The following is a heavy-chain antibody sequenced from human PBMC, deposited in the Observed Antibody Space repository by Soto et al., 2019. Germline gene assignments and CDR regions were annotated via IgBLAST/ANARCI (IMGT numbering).Heavy chain of an antibody. J-gene: IGHJ3*02. V-gene: IGHV1-69*01. Sequence: QVQLVQSGAEVKKPGSSVKVSCKASGGTLSNYAISWVRQAPGQGLEWMGGIIPILGSANYAQKSQDRVTITADDSTSTTYMELSSLRSEYAAVYYCASRERVGAFDIWGQGTVVTVSS. CDR2: IIPILGSA. CDR3: ASRERVGAFDI. CDR1: GGTLSNYA. D-gene: IGHD1-26*01.